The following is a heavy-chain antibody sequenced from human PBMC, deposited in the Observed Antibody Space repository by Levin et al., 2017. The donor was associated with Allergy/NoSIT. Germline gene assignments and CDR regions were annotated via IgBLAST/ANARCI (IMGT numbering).Heavy chain of an antibody. CDR3: ASRPRGRYFYDSNGAAFDI. D-gene: IGHD3-22*01. V-gene: IGHV1-2*02. CDR1: GYTFTGYY. CDR2: INPNSGGT. Sequence: ASVKVSCKASGYTFTGYYMHWVRQAPGQGLEWMGWINPNSGGTNYAQKFQGRVTMTRDTSISTAYMELSRLRSDDTAVYYCASRPRGRYFYDSNGAAFDIWGQGTKVTVSS. J-gene: IGHJ3*02.